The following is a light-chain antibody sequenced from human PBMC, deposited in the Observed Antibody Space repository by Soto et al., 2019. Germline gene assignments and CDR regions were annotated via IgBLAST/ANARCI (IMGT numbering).Light chain of an antibody. CDR2: DAS. V-gene: IGKV3-15*01. CDR1: QSVSSY. CDR3: QQYNNWPPWT. J-gene: IGKJ1*01. Sequence: EIVMTQSPATLSLSPGERATLSCRASQSVSSYLAWYQQKPGQAPRLLIYDASIRATGIPARFSGSGSGTAFTLNISSLQSEDFALYYCQQYNNWPPWTFGQGTKVDI.